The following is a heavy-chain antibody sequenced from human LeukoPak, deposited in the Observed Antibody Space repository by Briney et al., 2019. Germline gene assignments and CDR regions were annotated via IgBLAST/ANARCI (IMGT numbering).Heavy chain of an antibody. CDR3: ASIYENDYGDYDGNY. Sequence: SETLSLTCTVSGGSVSSGSYYWSWIRQPPGKGLEWIGYIYYSGSTNCNPSLKSRVTISVDTSKNQFSLKLSSVTAADTAVYYCASIYENDYGDYDGNYWGQGTLVTVSS. V-gene: IGHV4-61*01. CDR2: IYYSGST. CDR1: GGSVSSGSYY. J-gene: IGHJ4*02. D-gene: IGHD4-17*01.